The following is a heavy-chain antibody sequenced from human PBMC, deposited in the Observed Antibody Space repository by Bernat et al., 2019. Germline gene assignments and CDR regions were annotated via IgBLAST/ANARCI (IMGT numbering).Heavy chain of an antibody. Sequence: QVQLVQSGAEVKKPGASVKVSCKASGYTFTSYAMHWVRQAPGQRLEWMGWINAGNGNTKYAQKFQGRVTITRDTTARTDYMELSSVRSEDTAVYYCARDGDEFWSGYPLDYWGQGTLVTVSS. CDR3: ARDGDEFWSGYPLDY. CDR1: GYTFTSYA. J-gene: IGHJ4*02. V-gene: IGHV1-3*01. D-gene: IGHD3-3*01. CDR2: INAGNGNT.